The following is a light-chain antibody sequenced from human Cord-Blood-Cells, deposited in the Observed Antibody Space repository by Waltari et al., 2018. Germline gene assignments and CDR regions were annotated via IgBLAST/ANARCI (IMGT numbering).Light chain of an antibody. J-gene: IGLJ3*02. CDR2: EGS. CDR1: SSDVGSYNL. Sequence: QSALTQPASVSGSPGQSITISCTGTSSDVGSYNLVSWYQQHPGKAPKLMIYEGSKRPSGVSNRFSGSKSSNTVSLTISVLQAEDEADYYCCSYAGSSTWVFGGGTKLTVL. V-gene: IGLV2-23*01. CDR3: CSYAGSSTWV.